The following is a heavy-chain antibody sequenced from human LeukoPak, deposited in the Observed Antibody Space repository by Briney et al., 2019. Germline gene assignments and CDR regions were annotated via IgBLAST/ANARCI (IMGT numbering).Heavy chain of an antibody. Sequence: SETLSLTCIVSGYSISSGYYWGWIRQPPGKGLEYIGTVHYSGTTYYNPSLKSRLTISLDTSNNRFSLKLTSVTAADTAVYYCVRGYDDAFDIWGQGTMVTVSS. V-gene: IGHV4-38-2*02. J-gene: IGHJ3*02. D-gene: IGHD1-14*01. CDR1: GYSISSGYY. CDR2: VHYSGTT. CDR3: VRGYDDAFDI.